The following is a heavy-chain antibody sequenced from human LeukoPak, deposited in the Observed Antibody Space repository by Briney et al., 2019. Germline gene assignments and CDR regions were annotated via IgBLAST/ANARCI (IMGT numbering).Heavy chain of an antibody. CDR1: AFTFSSHA. D-gene: IGHD3-22*01. CDR3: VYYDSSGYYYGRLRY. J-gene: IGHJ4*02. Sequence: PGGSLRLSCVASAFTFSSHAMSWVRQTPGKGLEWVSGISADGVRIHYVDSVKGRFTISRDNSKNTLYLHMNSLRAEDTAVYFCVYYDSSGYYYGRLRYWGQGTPVTVSS. V-gene: IGHV3-23*01. CDR2: ISADGVRI.